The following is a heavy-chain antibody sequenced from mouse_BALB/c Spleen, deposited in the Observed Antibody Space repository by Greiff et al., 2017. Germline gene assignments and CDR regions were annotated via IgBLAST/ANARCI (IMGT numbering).Heavy chain of an antibody. CDR2: INPSNGRT. J-gene: IGHJ4*01. V-gene: IGHV1S81*02. CDR3: ARSNWDGKAMDY. D-gene: IGHD4-1*01. Sequence: VQLQQPGAELVKPGASVKLSCKASGYTFTSYWMHWVKQRPGQGLEWIGEINPSNGRTNYNEKFKSKATLTVDKSSSTAYMQLSSLTSEDSAVYYCARSNWDGKAMDYWGQGTSVTVSS. CDR1: GYTFTSYW.